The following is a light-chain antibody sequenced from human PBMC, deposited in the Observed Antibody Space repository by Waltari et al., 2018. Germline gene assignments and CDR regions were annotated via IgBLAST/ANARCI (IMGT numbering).Light chain of an antibody. Sequence: EIVLTQSPGTLSLSPGERATLSCRASQSVSSSYLAWYPQKPGQAPRLLIYGASSRATGIPDRFSGSGSGTDFILTISRLEPEDFAVYYCQQYGSSYTFGQGTNLEIK. CDR2: GAS. CDR3: QQYGSSYT. V-gene: IGKV3-20*01. CDR1: QSVSSSY. J-gene: IGKJ2*01.